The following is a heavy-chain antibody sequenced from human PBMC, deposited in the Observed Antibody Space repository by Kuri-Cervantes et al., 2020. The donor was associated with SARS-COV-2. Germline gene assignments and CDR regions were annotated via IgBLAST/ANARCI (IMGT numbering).Heavy chain of an antibody. V-gene: IGHV1-18*01. J-gene: IGHJ3*02. D-gene: IGHD1-26*01. CDR3: ARGEGAAPDLDAFDI. CDR1: GYTFTSYA. CDR2: ISAYNGNT. Sequence: ASVKVSCKASGYTFTSYAMHWVRQAPGQGLEWMGWISAYNGNTNYAQKLQGRVTMTTDTSTSTAYMELRSLRSDDTAVYYCARGEGAAPDLDAFDIWGQGTMVTVSS.